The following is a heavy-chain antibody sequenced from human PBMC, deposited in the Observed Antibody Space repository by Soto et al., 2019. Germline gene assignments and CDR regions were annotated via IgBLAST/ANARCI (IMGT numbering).Heavy chain of an antibody. D-gene: IGHD2-2*01. CDR2: IIPIFGTA. Sequence: SVKVSCKASGGTFSSYAISWVRQAPGQGLEWMGGIIPIFGTANYAQKFQGRVTITADESTSTAYMELSSLRSEDTAVYYCALNNSLGDIVVVPAAIRVYYYYYGMDVWGQGTTVTVSS. J-gene: IGHJ6*02. CDR1: GGTFSSYA. V-gene: IGHV1-69*13. CDR3: ALNNSLGDIVVVPAAIRVYYYYYGMDV.